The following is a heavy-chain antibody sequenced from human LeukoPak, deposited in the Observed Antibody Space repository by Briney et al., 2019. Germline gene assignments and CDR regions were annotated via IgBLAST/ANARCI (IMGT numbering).Heavy chain of an antibody. CDR3: AKVGDFHGLDV. CDR2: LNPNSGDT. CDR1: GYTFTGYY. J-gene: IGHJ6*02. V-gene: IGHV1-2*02. Sequence: ASVKVSCKASGYTFTGYYLHWVRQAPAQGLEWMGWLNPNSGDTNYGQKFKGRVTMTRDTSINTGYMELTRLRSDDTAVYYCAKVGDFHGLDVWGQGTTVTVSS. D-gene: IGHD3-10*01.